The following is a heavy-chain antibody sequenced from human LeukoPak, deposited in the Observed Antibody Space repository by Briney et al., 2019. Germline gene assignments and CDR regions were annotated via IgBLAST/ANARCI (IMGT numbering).Heavy chain of an antibody. V-gene: IGHV3-13*01. CDR1: GFTFRNYD. J-gene: IGHJ6*03. D-gene: IGHD2/OR15-2a*01. CDR2: IDTAGDR. Sequence: GGSLRLSCAASGFTFRNYDMHWVRQASGKGLEWVSAIDTAGDRSYPVSVKGRFTISRENAQNSLFLQMNNLRAEDAAVYYCARGGSLYDASCSYYLDVWGKGTRVTVSS. CDR3: ARGGSLYDASCSYYLDV.